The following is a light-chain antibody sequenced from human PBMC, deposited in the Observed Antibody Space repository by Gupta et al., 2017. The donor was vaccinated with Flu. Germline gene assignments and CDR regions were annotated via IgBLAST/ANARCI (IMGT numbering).Light chain of an antibody. V-gene: IGKV3-11*01. J-gene: IGKJ1*01. CDR1: QSVGTS. CDR2: DAS. Sequence: GERATLSCRASQSVGTSLAWYQQRPGQAPRLLIYDASNRATASPARFLGGGSGTDFTLTISSLEPEDFAVYYCQQRTNWLWTFGQGTKVEIK. CDR3: QQRTNWLWT.